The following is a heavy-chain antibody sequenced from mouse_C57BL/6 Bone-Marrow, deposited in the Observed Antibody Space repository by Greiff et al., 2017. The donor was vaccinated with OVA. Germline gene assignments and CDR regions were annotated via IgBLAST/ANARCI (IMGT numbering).Heavy chain of an antibody. CDR3: ARESWDVYFDY. Sequence: EVQRVESGGGLVKPGGSLKLSCAASGFTFSSYAMSWVRQTPEKRLEWVATISDGGSYTYYPDNVKGRFTISRDNAKNNLYLQMSHLKSEDTAMYYYARESWDVYFDYWGQGTTLTVSS. CDR1: GFTFSSYA. CDR2: ISDGGSYT. J-gene: IGHJ2*01. V-gene: IGHV5-4*01. D-gene: IGHD4-1*01.